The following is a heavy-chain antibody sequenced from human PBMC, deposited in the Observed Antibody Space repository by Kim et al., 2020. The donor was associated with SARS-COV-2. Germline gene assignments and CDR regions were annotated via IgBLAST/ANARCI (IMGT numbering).Heavy chain of an antibody. Sequence: SYTPSRKRRVTVSVDTSKNQFSLRLSSVTAADTAVYYCARGLGSGSYYGFWGQGTLVTVSS. V-gene: IGHV4-34*01. J-gene: IGHJ4*02. D-gene: IGHD3-10*01. CDR3: ARGLGSGSYYGF.